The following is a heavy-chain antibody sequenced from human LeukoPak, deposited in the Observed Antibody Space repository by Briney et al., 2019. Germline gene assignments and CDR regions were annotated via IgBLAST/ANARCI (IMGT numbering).Heavy chain of an antibody. V-gene: IGHV3-30*18. D-gene: IGHD6-13*01. CDR2: ISYDGSNK. CDR1: GFTFSSYG. Sequence: PGGSLRLSCAASGFTFSSYGMHWVRQAPGKGLEWVAVISYDGSNKYYADSVKGRFTISRDNSKNTLYLQMNSLRAEDTAVYYCAKDKYSSSWTALYYFDYWGQGTLVTVSS. J-gene: IGHJ4*02. CDR3: AKDKYSSSWTALYYFDY.